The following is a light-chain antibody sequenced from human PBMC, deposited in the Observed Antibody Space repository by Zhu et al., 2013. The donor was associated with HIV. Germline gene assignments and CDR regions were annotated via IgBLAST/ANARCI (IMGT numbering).Light chain of an antibody. CDR3: SSYARSSTPWV. J-gene: IGLJ3*02. Sequence: QSALTQPASVSGSPGQSITISCTGTSSDIGDYNYVSWYQQHPGKAPKLMIFDVSNRPLGVSNRFSGSKSANTASLTISGLQTDDEADYYCSSYARSSTPWVFGGGTKLTVL. V-gene: IGLV2-14*03. CDR1: SSDIGDYNY. CDR2: DVS.